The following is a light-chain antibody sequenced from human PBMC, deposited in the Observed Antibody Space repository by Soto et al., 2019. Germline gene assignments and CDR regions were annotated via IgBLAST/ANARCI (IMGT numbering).Light chain of an antibody. CDR3: SSYAGSNMVV. CDR1: SSDVGGYNY. Sequence: QSVLTQPPSASGSPGQSVTISCTGTSSDVGGYNYVSWYQQHPGKAPKLMIYEVSNRPSGVPDRFSGSKSGNTASLTVSGLQAEDEADYYCSSYAGSNMVVFGGGTKVTVL. V-gene: IGLV2-8*01. CDR2: EVS. J-gene: IGLJ2*01.